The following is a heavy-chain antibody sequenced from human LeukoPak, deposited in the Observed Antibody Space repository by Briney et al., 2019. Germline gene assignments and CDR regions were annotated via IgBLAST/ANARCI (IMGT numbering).Heavy chain of an antibody. CDR1: GGSISSYY. Sequence: SETLSLTCTVSGGSISSYYWSWIRQPAGKGLEWIGRIYTSGSTNYNPSLKSRVTMSVDTSKNQFSLKLSSVTAADTAVYYCAREGRYYGSGSYYTAYYYYMDVWGKGTTVTISS. CDR3: AREGRYYGSGSYYTAYYYYMDV. V-gene: IGHV4-4*07. CDR2: IYTSGST. D-gene: IGHD3-10*01. J-gene: IGHJ6*03.